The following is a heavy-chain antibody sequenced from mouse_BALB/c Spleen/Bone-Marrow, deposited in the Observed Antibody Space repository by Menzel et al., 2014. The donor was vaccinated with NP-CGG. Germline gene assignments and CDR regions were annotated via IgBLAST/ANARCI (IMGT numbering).Heavy chain of an antibody. Sequence: DVKLQESGGGLVQPGGSLKLSCAASGFDFSRYWMSWVRQAPGKGLQWIGEINPESNTINYTPSLKDKFIISRDNAKNTLYLQMSKVRSEDTALYCCARLGYYGWLAYWGQGTLVTVSA. J-gene: IGHJ3*01. CDR3: ARLGYYGWLAY. D-gene: IGHD2-3*01. CDR2: INPESNTI. CDR1: GFDFSRYW. V-gene: IGHV4-1*02.